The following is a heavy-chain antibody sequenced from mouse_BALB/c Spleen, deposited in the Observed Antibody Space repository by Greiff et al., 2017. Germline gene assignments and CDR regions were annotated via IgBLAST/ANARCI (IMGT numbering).Heavy chain of an antibody. D-gene: IGHD1-2*01. J-gene: IGHJ4*01. Sequence: EVQLQQSGPGLVKPSQSLSLTCTVTGYSITSDYAWNWIRQFPGNKLEWMGYISYSGSTSYNPSLKSRISITRDTSKNQFFLQLNSVTTEDTATYYCARGTTATYYAMDYWGQGTSVTVSS. CDR2: ISYSGST. CDR1: GYSITSDYA. V-gene: IGHV3-2*02. CDR3: ARGTTATYYAMDY.